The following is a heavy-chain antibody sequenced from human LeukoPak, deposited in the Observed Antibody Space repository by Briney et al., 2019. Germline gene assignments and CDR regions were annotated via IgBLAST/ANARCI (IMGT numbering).Heavy chain of an antibody. Sequence: SETLSLTCTVSGGSISSYYWSWIRQPPGKGLEWIGYIYYSGSTNYNPSLKSRVTISVDTSKNQFSPKLSSVTAADTAVYYCARGRPYPYYFDYWGQGTLVTVSS. J-gene: IGHJ4*02. CDR2: IYYSGST. D-gene: IGHD2-2*01. CDR3: ARGRPYPYYFDY. CDR1: GGSISSYY. V-gene: IGHV4-59*12.